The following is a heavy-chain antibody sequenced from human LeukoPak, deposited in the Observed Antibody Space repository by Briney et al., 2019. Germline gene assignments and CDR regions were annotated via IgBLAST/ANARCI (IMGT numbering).Heavy chain of an antibody. CDR1: GFTFSSYS. Sequence: GGSLRLSCAASGFTFSSYSMNWVRQAPGKGLEWVSSISSSSSYIYYADSVKGRFTISRDNAKNSLYLQMNSLRAEDTAVYYCARRYSGYFGPAFDIWGQGTMVTVSS. J-gene: IGHJ3*02. D-gene: IGHD5-12*01. CDR3: ARRYSGYFGPAFDI. CDR2: ISSSSSYI. V-gene: IGHV3-21*01.